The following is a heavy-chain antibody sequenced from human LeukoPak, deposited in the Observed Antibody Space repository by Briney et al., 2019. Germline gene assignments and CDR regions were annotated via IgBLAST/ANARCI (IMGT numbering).Heavy chain of an antibody. CDR2: IYYSGST. V-gene: IGHV4-59*12. CDR1: GGSISSYY. J-gene: IGHJ4*02. Sequence: SETLSLTCTVSGGSISSYYWSWIRQPSGKGLEWIGYIYYSGSTNYNPSLKSRVTISVDKSKNQFSLKLSSVTAADTAVYYCAREESGSYDYWGQGTLVTVSS. D-gene: IGHD1-26*01. CDR3: AREESGSYDY.